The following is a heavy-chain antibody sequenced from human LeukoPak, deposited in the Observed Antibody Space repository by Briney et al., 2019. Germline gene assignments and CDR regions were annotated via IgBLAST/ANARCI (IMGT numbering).Heavy chain of an antibody. V-gene: IGHV3-7*01. CDR3: ARDARSSYYYYGMDV. CDR2: IKQDGSEK. Sequence: PGGSLRLSCAASGFTFSSYAMSWVRQAPGKGLEWVANIKQDGSEKYYVDSVKGRFTISRDNAKNSLYLQMNSLRAEDTAVYYCARDARSSYYYYGMDVWGQGTTVTVSS. CDR1: GFTFSSYA. J-gene: IGHJ6*02.